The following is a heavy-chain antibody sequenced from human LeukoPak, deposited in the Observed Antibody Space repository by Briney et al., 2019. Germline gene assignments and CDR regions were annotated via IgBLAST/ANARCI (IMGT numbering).Heavy chain of an antibody. D-gene: IGHD6-13*01. CDR2: INPNSGGT. Sequence: ASVKVSCKASGYTFTGYYMHWVRQAPGQGLEWMGWINPNSGGTNYAQKFQVRVTMTRDTSISTAYMELSRLRSDDTAVYYCATVPSSSWYNDYWGQGTLVTVSS. CDR1: GYTFTGYY. V-gene: IGHV1-2*02. J-gene: IGHJ4*02. CDR3: ATVPSSSWYNDY.